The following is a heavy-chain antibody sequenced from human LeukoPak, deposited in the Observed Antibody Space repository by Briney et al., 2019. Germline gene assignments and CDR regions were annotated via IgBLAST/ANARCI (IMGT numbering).Heavy chain of an antibody. CDR1: GFTFDDYG. Sequence: GGSLRLSCAASGFTFDDYGMSWVRRAPGKGLEWVSGINWNGGSTGYADSVKGRFTISRDNAKNSLYLQMNSLRAEDTALYYCARDPFYTDYGDSDWFDPWGQGTLVTVSS. V-gene: IGHV3-20*04. CDR3: ARDPFYTDYGDSDWFDP. J-gene: IGHJ5*02. D-gene: IGHD4-17*01. CDR2: INWNGGST.